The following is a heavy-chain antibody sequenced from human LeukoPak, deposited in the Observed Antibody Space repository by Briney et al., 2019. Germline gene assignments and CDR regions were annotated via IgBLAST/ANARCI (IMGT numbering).Heavy chain of an antibody. CDR2: ISSNTHYI. CDR1: GFTFSSYS. CDR3: ARAPGATILEY. D-gene: IGHD5-12*01. J-gene: IGHJ4*02. Sequence: GGSLRLSCACSGFTFSSYSMNWVRQAPGKGLEWVSSISSNTHYIYYADSVKGRFTISRDSAKNSLYLQMNSLRADDTAVYYCARAPGATILEYWGQGTLVTVSS. V-gene: IGHV3-21*01.